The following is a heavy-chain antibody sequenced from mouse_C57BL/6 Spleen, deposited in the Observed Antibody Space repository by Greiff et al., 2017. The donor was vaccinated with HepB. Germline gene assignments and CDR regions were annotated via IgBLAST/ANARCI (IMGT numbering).Heavy chain of an antibody. CDR3: AREGAMVTTYFDY. CDR2: IYPASGST. V-gene: IGHV1-55*01. Sequence: VQLQQPGAELVKPGASVKMSCKASGYTFTSYWITWVKQRPGQGLEWIGDIYPASGSTNYNEKFKSKATLTVDTSSSTAYMQLSSLTSEDSAVYYCAREGAMVTTYFDYWGQGTTLTVSS. D-gene: IGHD2-2*01. J-gene: IGHJ2*01. CDR1: GYTFTSYW.